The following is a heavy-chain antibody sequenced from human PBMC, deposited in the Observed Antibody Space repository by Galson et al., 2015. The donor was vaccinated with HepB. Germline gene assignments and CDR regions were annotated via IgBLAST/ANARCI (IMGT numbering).Heavy chain of an antibody. CDR1: GFTFSTYT. D-gene: IGHD3-22*01. Sequence: SLRLSCAASGFTFSTYTMIWVRQAPGKGLEWVSGIIGSGGRTYYADSVKGRLTISRDNSKNTLYLQMNSLRAEDTAVYYCANDPLSSGYYGSLSWGQGTLVTVSS. J-gene: IGHJ4*02. V-gene: IGHV3-23*01. CDR3: ANDPLSSGYYGSLS. CDR2: IIGSGGRT.